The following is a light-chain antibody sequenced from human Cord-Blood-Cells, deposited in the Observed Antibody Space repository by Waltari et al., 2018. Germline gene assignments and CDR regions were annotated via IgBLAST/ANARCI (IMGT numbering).Light chain of an antibody. CDR3: QQYGSSPPLT. V-gene: IGKV3-20*01. CDR2: GAS. Sequence: ENVLTQSPGTLSLSPGERDTLPCRASQSVSSSYLAWYQQKPGQAPRLLIYGASSRATGIPDRFSGSGSGTDFTLTISRLEPEDFAVYYCQQYGSSPPLTFGGGTKVEIK. J-gene: IGKJ4*01. CDR1: QSVSSSY.